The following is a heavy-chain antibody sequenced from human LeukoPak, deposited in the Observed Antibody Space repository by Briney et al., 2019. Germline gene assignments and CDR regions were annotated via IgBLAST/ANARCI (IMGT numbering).Heavy chain of an antibody. D-gene: IGHD3-10*01. CDR3: ARETRGSGSPGMDV. CDR1: GGSISSGDYY. Sequence: SQTLSLTCTVSGGSISSGDYYWSWIRQPPGKGLEWIGYIYYSGSTYYNPSLKGRVTISVDTSKNQFSLKLSSVTAADTAVYYCARETRGSGSPGMDVWGKGTTVTVSS. J-gene: IGHJ6*04. CDR2: IYYSGST. V-gene: IGHV4-30-4*01.